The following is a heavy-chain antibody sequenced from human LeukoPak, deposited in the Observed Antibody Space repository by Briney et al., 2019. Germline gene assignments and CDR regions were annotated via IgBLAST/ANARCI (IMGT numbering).Heavy chain of an antibody. Sequence: GGSLRLSCAASGFTFSNDCMSWVRQAPGKGLEWVGRIKSKTDGGTTDYAEPVKGRFTISRDDSKNTLYLQMISLKTEDTAVYYCTTGPMGAVALAFGDYFDYWGQGTLVTVSS. J-gene: IGHJ4*02. D-gene: IGHD3-16*01. CDR2: IKSKTDGGTT. CDR1: GFTFSNDC. CDR3: TTGPMGAVALAFGDYFDY. V-gene: IGHV3-15*01.